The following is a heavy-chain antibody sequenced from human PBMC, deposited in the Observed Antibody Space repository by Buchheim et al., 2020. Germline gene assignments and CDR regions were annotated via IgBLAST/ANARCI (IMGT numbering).Heavy chain of an antibody. J-gene: IGHJ6*02. CDR1: GGSFSGYY. V-gene: IGHV4-34*01. CDR3: ARALCSSTSCCYYYYGMDV. Sequence: QVQLQQWGAGLLKPSETLSLTCAVYGGSFSGYYWSWIRQPPGKGLEWIGEINHSGSTNYNPSLKSRVTISVDTSKNQFSLKLSSVTAADTAVYYCARALCSSTSCCYYYYGMDVWGQGTT. CDR2: INHSGST. D-gene: IGHD2-2*01.